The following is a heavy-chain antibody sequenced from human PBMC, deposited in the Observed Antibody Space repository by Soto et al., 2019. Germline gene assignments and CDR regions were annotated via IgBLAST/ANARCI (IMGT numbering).Heavy chain of an antibody. CDR2: IYGGGNGP. CDR1: GFTFSDFA. D-gene: IGHD2-15*01. J-gene: IGHJ4*02. Sequence: EVQVLESGGGLVQPGGSLRLSCAATGFTFSDFAMSWVRQAPGKGLEWVSRIYGGGNGPHYADSVKGRVTISRDNSKNTVYLQMNSLRAEDTAVYYCAKMERMDPWAYSFDYWGQGTLVTVSS. V-gene: IGHV3-23*01. CDR3: AKMERMDPWAYSFDY.